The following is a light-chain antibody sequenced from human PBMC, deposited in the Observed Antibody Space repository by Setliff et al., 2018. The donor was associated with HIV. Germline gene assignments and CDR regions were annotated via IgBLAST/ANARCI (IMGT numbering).Light chain of an antibody. J-gene: IGKJ2*03. V-gene: IGKV4-1*01. Sequence: DIVMTQSPDSLAVSLGERATINCKSSQSILYSSNNKNYLAWYQQKPGQPPKLLIYWASTRESGVPDRFSGSGSATDFTLTIDSLQPEDVAVYYCQQYYGALYSFGQGTKVDIK. CDR3: QQYYGALYS. CDR2: WAS. CDR1: QSILYSSNNKNY.